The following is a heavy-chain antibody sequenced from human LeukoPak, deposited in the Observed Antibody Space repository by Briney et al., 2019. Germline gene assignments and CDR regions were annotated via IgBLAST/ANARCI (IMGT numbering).Heavy chain of an antibody. Sequence: ASVKVSCTASGYTFTGYYMHWVRQAPGQGLEWMGWIHPNSGGTKYAQRFQGRVTVTRDTSISTVYMELSRLRSDDTAVYYCAKDSGSGSFAEYFQNWGQGTLVSVSS. J-gene: IGHJ1*01. CDR3: AKDSGSGSFAEYFQN. V-gene: IGHV1-2*02. CDR2: IHPNSGGT. D-gene: IGHD1-26*01. CDR1: GYTFTGYY.